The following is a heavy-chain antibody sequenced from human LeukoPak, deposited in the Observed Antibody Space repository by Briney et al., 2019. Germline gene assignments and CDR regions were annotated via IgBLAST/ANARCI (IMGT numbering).Heavy chain of an antibody. CDR2: INRSGST. J-gene: IGHJ4*02. CDR1: SGSFSGYF. CDR3: ARGIVGPTYFDY. V-gene: IGHV4-34*01. D-gene: IGHD1-26*01. Sequence: PSETLSLTCVVYSGSFSGYFWSWIRLPPGKGLEWIGEINRSGSTNYNPSLKSRVTISVDTSKNQFSLKLSSVTAADTAVYYCARGIVGPTYFDYWGQGTLVTVSS.